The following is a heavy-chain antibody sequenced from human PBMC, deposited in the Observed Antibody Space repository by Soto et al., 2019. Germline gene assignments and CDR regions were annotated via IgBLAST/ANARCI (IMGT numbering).Heavy chain of an antibody. D-gene: IGHD3-3*01. V-gene: IGHV3-30-3*01. CDR1: GFTFSSYA. CDR3: ARGWRDPLGRFAP. Sequence: QVQLVESGGGVVQPGRSLRLSCAASGFTFSSYAMHWVRQAPGKGLEWVAVISYDGSNKYYADSVKGRFTISRDNSKNTLYLQMNSLRAEDTAVYYCARGWRDPLGRFAPWGQGTMVTVSS. CDR2: ISYDGSNK. J-gene: IGHJ5*02.